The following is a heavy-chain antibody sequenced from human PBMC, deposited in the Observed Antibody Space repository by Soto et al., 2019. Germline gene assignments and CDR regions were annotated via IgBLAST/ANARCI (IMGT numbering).Heavy chain of an antibody. Sequence: GGSLRLSCAASGFTFSIYSMNWVRQAPGKGLEWVSYISYSSSTIYYADSVKGRFNISRDNAKNSLYLQMNSLRAEDTAVYYCARNQALSGIHFANWGQGTLVTVSS. CDR2: ISYSSSTI. CDR1: GFTFSIYS. V-gene: IGHV3-48*01. CDR3: ARNQALSGIHFAN. D-gene: IGHD6-19*01. J-gene: IGHJ4*02.